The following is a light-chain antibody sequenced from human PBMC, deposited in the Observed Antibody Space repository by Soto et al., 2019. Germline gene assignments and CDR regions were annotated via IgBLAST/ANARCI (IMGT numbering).Light chain of an antibody. V-gene: IGLV2-14*01. J-gene: IGLJ1*01. CDR2: EVS. CDR1: SSDVGGYDS. CDR3: SSYTSSYTLV. Sequence: QSALTQPASVSGSPGQSITISCSGTSSDVGGYDSVSWYQQHPGKAPKVMICEVSNRPSGVSNRFSGSKYGNTASLTISGLQAEDEADYYCSSYTSSYTLVFGAGTKVTVL.